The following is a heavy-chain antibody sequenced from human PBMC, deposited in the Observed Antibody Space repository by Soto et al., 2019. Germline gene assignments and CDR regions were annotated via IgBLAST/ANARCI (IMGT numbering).Heavy chain of an antibody. J-gene: IGHJ6*02. V-gene: IGHV4-39*01. CDR3: ARLQYYYGMDV. D-gene: IGHD4-4*01. Sequence: SETLSLTCTVSGGSISSSSYYWGWIRQPPGKGLEWIGSIYYSGSTYYNPSLKSRVTISVDTSKNQFSLKLSSVTAADTAVYYCARLQYYYGMDVWGQGATVTVSS. CDR2: IYYSGST. CDR1: GGSISSSSYY.